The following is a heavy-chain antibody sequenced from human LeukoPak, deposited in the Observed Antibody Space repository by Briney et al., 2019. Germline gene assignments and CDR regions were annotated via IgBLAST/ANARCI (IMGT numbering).Heavy chain of an antibody. CDR3: ARHADIVVVVAANNWFDP. Sequence: RPSETLSLTCAVSGYSISSGYYWGWIRQPPGKGLEWIGSIYHSGSTYYNPSLKSRVTISVDTSKNRFSLKLSSVTAADTAVYYCARHADIVVVVAANNWFDPWGQGTLVTVSS. J-gene: IGHJ5*02. CDR1: GYSISSGYY. V-gene: IGHV4-38-2*01. D-gene: IGHD2-15*01. CDR2: IYHSGST.